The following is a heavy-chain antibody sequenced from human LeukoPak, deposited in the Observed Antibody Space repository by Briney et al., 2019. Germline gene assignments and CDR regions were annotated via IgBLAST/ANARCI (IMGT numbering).Heavy chain of an antibody. CDR1: GGSISSYY. Sequence: ASETLSLTCTVSGGSISSYYWSWIRQPPGKGLEWIGYIYYSGSTNYNPSLKSRVTISVDTSKNQFSLKLSSVTAADTAVYYCAREGGGSYLSYYYYCMDVWGKGTTVTVSS. CDR3: AREGGGSYLSYYYYCMDV. V-gene: IGHV4-59*01. D-gene: IGHD1-26*01. CDR2: IYYSGST. J-gene: IGHJ6*03.